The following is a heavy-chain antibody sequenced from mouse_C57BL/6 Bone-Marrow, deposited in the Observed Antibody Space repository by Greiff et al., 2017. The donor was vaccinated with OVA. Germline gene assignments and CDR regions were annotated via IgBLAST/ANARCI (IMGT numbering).Heavy chain of an antibody. Sequence: VQLQQPGAELVKPGASVKLSCKASGYTFTSYWMQWVKQRPGQGLEWIGEIDPSDSYTTYNQKFKGKATLTVDTSSSTAYMQLSSLTSEDSAVYYCARSGLLSFAYWGQGTLVTVSA. CDR2: IDPSDSYT. J-gene: IGHJ3*01. CDR3: ARSGLLSFAY. V-gene: IGHV1-50*01. CDR1: GYTFTSYW. D-gene: IGHD3-1*01.